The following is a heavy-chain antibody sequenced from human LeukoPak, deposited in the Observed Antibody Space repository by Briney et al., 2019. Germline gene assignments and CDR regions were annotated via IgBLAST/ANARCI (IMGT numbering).Heavy chain of an antibody. CDR3: AKGALGYCSGGSCRGGDY. V-gene: IGHV3-23*01. J-gene: IGHJ4*02. CDR2: ISGSGGST. CDR1: GFTFSSYA. D-gene: IGHD2-15*01. Sequence: GGSLRLSCAASGFTFSSYAMSWVRQAPGKGLEWVSAISGSGGSTYYADSVKGRFTISRDNSKNTLYLQMNNLRAEDTAVYYCAKGALGYCSGGSCRGGDYWGQGTLVTVSS.